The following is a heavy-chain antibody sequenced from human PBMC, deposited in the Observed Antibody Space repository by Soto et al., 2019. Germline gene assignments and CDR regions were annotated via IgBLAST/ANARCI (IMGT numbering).Heavy chain of an antibody. D-gene: IGHD2-15*01. CDR2: ISWNSGSI. CDR1: GFTFDDYA. CDR3: AKAATRGQFDY. V-gene: IGHV3-9*01. Sequence: EVQLVESGGGLVQPGRSLRLSCAASGFTFDDYAMHWVRQAPGKGLEWVSGISWNSGSIGDADSVKGRFTISRDNAKNSLFLQMNSLRAEDTALYYCAKAATRGQFDYWVQGTLVTVSS. J-gene: IGHJ4*02.